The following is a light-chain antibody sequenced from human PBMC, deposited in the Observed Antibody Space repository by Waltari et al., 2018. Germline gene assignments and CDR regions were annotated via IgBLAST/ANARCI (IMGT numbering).Light chain of an antibody. V-gene: IGLV2-23*02. CDR1: TSDVGSYDL. J-gene: IGLJ1*01. Sequence: QSALTQPASVSGTPGQSITISCSGTTSDVGSYDLVSWYQQHPGEAPQLLICEVFKRPQATSSRFSGSKSGSTASLTISGLQPEDEADYYCCSYAGRGTYVFGSGTKVTVL. CDR3: CSYAGRGTYV. CDR2: EVF.